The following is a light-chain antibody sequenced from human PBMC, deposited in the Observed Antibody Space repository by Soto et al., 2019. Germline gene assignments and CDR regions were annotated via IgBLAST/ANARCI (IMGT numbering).Light chain of an antibody. CDR2: WAS. J-gene: IGKJ1*01. CDR3: QQYYSTPQT. Sequence: DIVMTQSPDSLAVSLGERATINCKSSQSVLYSSNNKNYLAWYQQKPGQPPKLLIYWASTRESGVPDRFRGSGSGTDFTLTISSLPAEDVAVYYCQQYYSTPQTFGQGTKVDIK. CDR1: QSVLYSSNNKNY. V-gene: IGKV4-1*01.